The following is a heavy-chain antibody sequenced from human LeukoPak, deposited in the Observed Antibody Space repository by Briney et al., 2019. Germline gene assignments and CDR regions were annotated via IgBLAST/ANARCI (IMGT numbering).Heavy chain of an antibody. CDR2: IKDDGSDK. V-gene: IGHV3-7*01. D-gene: IGHD5/OR15-5a*01. J-gene: IGHJ4*02. CDR1: GFSFSAAW. Sequence: GGSLRLSCEGSGFSFSAAWMNWVRQAPGKGVGWVATIKDDGSDKYYVDSVKGRFTLSRDNAKNLVYLQMNSLRVDDTAVYYCVNLGYSVGGQGTLVTVSS. CDR3: VNLGYSV.